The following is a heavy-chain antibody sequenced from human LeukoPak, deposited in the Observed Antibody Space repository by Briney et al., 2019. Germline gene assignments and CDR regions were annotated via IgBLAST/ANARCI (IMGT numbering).Heavy chain of an antibody. J-gene: IGHJ4*02. CDR3: AKGTATGWEGPFDY. V-gene: IGHV3-30*18. D-gene: IGHD6-13*01. CDR2: ISFDGSRK. Sequence: GGSLRLSCAASGFTFSSYGMHWVRQAPGKGLAWVAVISFDGSRKYYADSVKGRFIISRDNSKNTLYLQMNSLRAEDTAVYYCAKGTATGWEGPFDYWGQGTLVTVSS. CDR1: GFTFSSYG.